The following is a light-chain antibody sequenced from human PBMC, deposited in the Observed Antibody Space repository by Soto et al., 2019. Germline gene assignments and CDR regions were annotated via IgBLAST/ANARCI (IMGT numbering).Light chain of an antibody. Sequence: EIVMTQSPATLSVSPGERATLSCRASQSVSSNLAWYQHKPGQAPRLLISGASTRATGIPARFSGSGSGTEFTLTISSLQSEDFAVYYCQQYNNWPPWTFGQGTKVDI. V-gene: IGKV3-15*01. CDR1: QSVSSN. CDR2: GAS. J-gene: IGKJ1*01. CDR3: QQYNNWPPWT.